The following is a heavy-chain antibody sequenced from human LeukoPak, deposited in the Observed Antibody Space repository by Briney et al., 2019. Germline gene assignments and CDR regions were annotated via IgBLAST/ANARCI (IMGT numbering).Heavy chain of an antibody. V-gene: IGHV4-59*08. J-gene: IGHJ6*03. CDR2: MYNSGST. Sequence: SETLSLTCTVSGGSISSYYWSWIRQPPGKGLEWIGYMYNSGSTNYNPSLKSRVTISVDTSKNQFSLKLSSVTAADTAVYYCARLRVVVASTPTENYYYYMDVWGKGTTVTVSS. CDR3: ARLRVVVASTPTENYYYYMDV. D-gene: IGHD2-15*01. CDR1: GGSISSYY.